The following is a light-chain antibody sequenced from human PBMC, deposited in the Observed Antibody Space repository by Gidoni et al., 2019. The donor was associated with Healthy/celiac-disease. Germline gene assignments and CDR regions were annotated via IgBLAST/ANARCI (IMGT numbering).Light chain of an antibody. CDR2: DAS. V-gene: IGKV1-33*01. CDR3: QQDDNLLIT. Sequence: DIQMTQSPSSLSASVGDRVTITCQASQDISNYLNWYQQKPGKAPKLLIYDASNLETGVPSRCSGSGSGTDFTFTISSLQPEDIATYYCQQDDNLLITFXQXTRLEIK. J-gene: IGKJ5*01. CDR1: QDISNY.